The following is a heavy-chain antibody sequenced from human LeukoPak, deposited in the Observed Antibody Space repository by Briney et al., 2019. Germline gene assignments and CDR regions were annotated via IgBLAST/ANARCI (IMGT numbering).Heavy chain of an antibody. CDR1: GFTFSSYS. J-gene: IGHJ6*03. Sequence: PGGSLRLSCAASGFTFSSYSMNWVRQAPGKGLEWVSSISSSSSYIYHADSVKGRFTISRDNAKNSLYLQMNSLRAEDTAVYYCARPTPYMDVWGKGTTVTVSS. CDR2: ISSSSSYI. V-gene: IGHV3-21*01. CDR3: ARPTPYMDV.